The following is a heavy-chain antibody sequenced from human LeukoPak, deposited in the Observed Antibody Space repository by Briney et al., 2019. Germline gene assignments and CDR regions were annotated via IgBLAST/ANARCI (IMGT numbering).Heavy chain of an antibody. V-gene: IGHV3-7*01. Sequence: GGSLRLSCAASGFTFSSHWMSWVRQAPGKGLEWVANIKEDGSEKYYVDSVKGRFTISRDNAKKSLYLQMNNLRAEDTAVYYCAAEWLYGFDIWGQGTMVTVSS. CDR2: IKEDGSEK. J-gene: IGHJ3*02. CDR1: GFTFSSHW. CDR3: AAEWLYGFDI. D-gene: IGHD3-3*01.